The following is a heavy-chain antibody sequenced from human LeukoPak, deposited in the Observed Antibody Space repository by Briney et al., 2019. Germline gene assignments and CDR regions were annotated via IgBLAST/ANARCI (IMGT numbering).Heavy chain of an antibody. CDR2: ISGSTGNT. Sequence: GGSLRLSCAASGFTVSSNYMSWVRQAPGKGLEWVSSISGSTGNTYYADSVKGRLIISRANSKNTLYLQMNSLRAEDTAVYYCATKGRNYDFWSGSSNFDYWGQGILVTVSS. J-gene: IGHJ4*02. CDR1: GFTVSSNY. D-gene: IGHD3-3*01. CDR3: ATKGRNYDFWSGSSNFDY. V-gene: IGHV3-23*01.